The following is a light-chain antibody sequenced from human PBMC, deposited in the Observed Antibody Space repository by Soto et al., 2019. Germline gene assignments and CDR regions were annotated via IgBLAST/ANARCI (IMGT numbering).Light chain of an antibody. CDR1: QSVSIN. CDR2: GAS. J-gene: IGKJ1*01. Sequence: EIVMTQSPATLSVSPGERATLSCRASQSVSINLAWFQQKPGQAPRLLIYGASTRATGIPARFSGSGSGTEFTLTISSLQSEDFAVYYCLQYNNWPQTFGQGTKVDIK. CDR3: LQYNNWPQT. V-gene: IGKV3-15*01.